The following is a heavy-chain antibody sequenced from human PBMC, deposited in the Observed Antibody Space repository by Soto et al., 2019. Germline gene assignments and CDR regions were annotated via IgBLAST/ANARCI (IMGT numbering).Heavy chain of an antibody. CDR3: AKDRDVLLWFGEFTPYYYMDV. CDR2: ISGSGGST. CDR1: GFTFSSYA. Sequence: PGGSLRLSCAASGFTFSSYAMSWVRQAPGKGLEWVSAISGSGGSTYYADSVKGRFTISRDNSKNTLYLQMNSLRAEDTAVYYCAKDRDVLLWFGEFTPYYYMDVWGKGTTVTVSS. D-gene: IGHD3-10*01. V-gene: IGHV3-23*01. J-gene: IGHJ6*03.